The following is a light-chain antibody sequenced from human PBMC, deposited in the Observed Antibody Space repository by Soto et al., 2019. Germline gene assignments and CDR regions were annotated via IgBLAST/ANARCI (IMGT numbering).Light chain of an antibody. CDR3: QQYNSYPWT. Sequence: DIQMTQSPSTLSASVGDRVTITCRASQIISSWLAWYQQKPGKAPKILIHGASGLESGVPSRFSGSGSGTEFTLTISSLQPDDFATYYCQQYNSYPWTFGQGTKVEIK. J-gene: IGKJ1*01. V-gene: IGKV1-5*01. CDR2: GAS. CDR1: QIISSW.